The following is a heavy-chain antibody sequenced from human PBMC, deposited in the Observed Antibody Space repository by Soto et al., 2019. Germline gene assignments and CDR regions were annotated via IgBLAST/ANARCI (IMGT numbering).Heavy chain of an antibody. V-gene: IGHV3-30*18. Sequence: PGGSLRLSCAASGFTFSSYGMHWVRPAPGKGLEWVAVISYDGSNKYYADYVKGRFTISRDNAKNTLYLQMNSLRAEDTGVYYCAKEQGSGWYTGSDYWGQGSLVTVSS. CDR2: ISYDGSNK. CDR3: AKEQGSGWYTGSDY. CDR1: GFTFSSYG. J-gene: IGHJ4*02. D-gene: IGHD6-19*01.